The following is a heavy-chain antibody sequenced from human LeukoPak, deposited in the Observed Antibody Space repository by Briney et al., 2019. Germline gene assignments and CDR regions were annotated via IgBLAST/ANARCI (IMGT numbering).Heavy chain of an antibody. D-gene: IGHD3-16*01. J-gene: IGHJ6*02. CDR2: INHNGNVN. V-gene: IGHV3-7*03. CDR1: GFTFSSYW. CDR3: ARGGGLDV. Sequence: QSGGSLGLSCAASGFTFSSYWMNWARQAPGKGLEWVASINHNGNVNYYVDSVKGRFTISRDNAKNSLYLQMSNLRAEDTAVYFCARGGGLDVWGQGATVTVSS.